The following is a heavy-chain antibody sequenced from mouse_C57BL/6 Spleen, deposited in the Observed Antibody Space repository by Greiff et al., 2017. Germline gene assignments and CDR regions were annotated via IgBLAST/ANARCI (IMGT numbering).Heavy chain of an antibody. V-gene: IGHV5-16*01. CDR1: GFTFSDYY. Sequence: EVMLVESEGGLVQPGSSMKLSCTASGFTFSDYYMAWVRQVPEKGLEWVANINYDGSSSYYLDSLKSRFIFSRDNAKNMLYLQMSSLKSEDTATYYCAREVDWGAMDSWGLGTAVTVTS. J-gene: IGHJ4*01. CDR2: INYDGSSS. D-gene: IGHD4-1*01. CDR3: AREVDWGAMDS.